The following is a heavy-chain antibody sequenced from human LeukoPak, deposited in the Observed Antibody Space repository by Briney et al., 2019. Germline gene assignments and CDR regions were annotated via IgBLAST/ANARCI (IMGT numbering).Heavy chain of an antibody. CDR3: ARGIMITFGGVIVEYYFDY. CDR1: GGSISSYY. D-gene: IGHD3-16*02. CDR2: IYTSGST. Sequence: SETLSLTCTGSGGSISSYYWSWIRQPAGKGLEWIGRIYTSGSTNYNPSLKSRVTMSVDTPKNQFSLKLSSVTAADTAVYYCARGIMITFGGVIVEYYFDYWGQGTLVTVSS. J-gene: IGHJ4*02. V-gene: IGHV4-4*07.